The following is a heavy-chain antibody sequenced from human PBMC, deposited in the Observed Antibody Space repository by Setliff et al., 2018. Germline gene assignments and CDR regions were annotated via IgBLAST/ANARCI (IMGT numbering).Heavy chain of an antibody. CDR3: ARDGGEY. J-gene: IGHJ4*02. D-gene: IGHD3-16*01. CDR1: GFTFSSYW. V-gene: IGHV3-15*01. CDR2: VKSKRDGGTI. Sequence: GGSLRLSCAASGFTFSSYWMTWVRQAPGKGLEWVGRVKSKRDGGTIDYAAPVEGRFTIARDNVKNTLFLQRNSWRAEDTAVYYCARDGGEYWGQGTLVTVSS.